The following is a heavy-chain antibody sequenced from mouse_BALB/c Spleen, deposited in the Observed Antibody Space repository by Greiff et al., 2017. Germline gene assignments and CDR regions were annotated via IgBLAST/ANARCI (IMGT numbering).Heavy chain of an antibody. J-gene: IGHJ4*01. CDR1: GFTFSSYG. D-gene: IGHD2-1*01. Sequence: EVQLQESGGDLVKPGGSLKLSCAASGFTFSSYGMSWVRQTPDKRLEWVATISSGGSYTYYPDSVKGRFTISRDNAKNTLYLQMSSLKSEDTAMYYCARYYGNYDAMDYWGQGTSVTVSS. V-gene: IGHV5-6*01. CDR2: ISSGGSYT. CDR3: ARYYGNYDAMDY.